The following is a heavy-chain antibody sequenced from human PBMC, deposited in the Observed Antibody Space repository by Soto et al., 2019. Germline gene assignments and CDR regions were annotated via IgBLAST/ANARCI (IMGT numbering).Heavy chain of an antibody. J-gene: IGHJ4*02. CDR3: ARGGIH. CDR1: GCSISSGGYY. V-gene: IGHV4-31*03. CDR2: IYYSGST. D-gene: IGHD1-20*01. Sequence: QVQLTESGPGLVKPSQTLALTCTISGCSISSGGYYWSWIRQHPGKGLEWFGYIYYSGSTSYNPSLKSRLTISLATSKNKFSLKLSSVPAAETAVYYRARGGIHWGQGTLVTVSS.